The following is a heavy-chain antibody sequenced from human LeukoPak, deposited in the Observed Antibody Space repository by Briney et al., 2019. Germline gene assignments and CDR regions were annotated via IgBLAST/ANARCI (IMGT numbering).Heavy chain of an antibody. CDR2: IYYSGST. CDR3: ASGYSGYDDAFDI. D-gene: IGHD5-12*01. Sequence: SETLSLTCAVYGGSFSGYYWSWIRQPPGKGLEWIGYIYYSGSTNYNPSLKSRVTISVDTSKNQFSLKLSSVTAADTAVYYCASGYSGYDDAFDIWGQGTMVTVSS. CDR1: GGSFSGYY. V-gene: IGHV4-59*01. J-gene: IGHJ3*02.